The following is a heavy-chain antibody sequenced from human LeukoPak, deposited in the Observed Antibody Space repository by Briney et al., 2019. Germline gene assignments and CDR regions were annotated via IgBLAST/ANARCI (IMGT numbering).Heavy chain of an antibody. CDR2: INHSGST. D-gene: IGHD3-10*01. V-gene: IGHV4-34*01. CDR1: GGSFSGYY. CDR3: ARQGGSGSYYTKYYYYYYMDV. J-gene: IGHJ6*03. Sequence: PSETLSLTCAVYGGSFSGYYWSWIRQPPGKGLEWIGEINHSGSTNYNPSLKSRVTISVDTSKNQFSLKLSSVTAADTAVYYCARQGGSGSYYTKYYYYYYMDVWGKGTTVTISS.